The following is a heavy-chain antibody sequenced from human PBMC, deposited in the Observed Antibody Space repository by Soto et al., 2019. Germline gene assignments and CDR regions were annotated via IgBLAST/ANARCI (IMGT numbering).Heavy chain of an antibody. V-gene: IGHV3-33*01. D-gene: IGHD2-15*01. Sequence: QVQLVESGGGVVQPGRSLRLSCAASGFTFSSYGMHWVRQAPGKGLEWVAVIWYDGSNKYYADSVKGRFTISRDNSKNTLYLQMNSLRAEDTAVYYCARDGGPREYRSGGSCHNDYWGQGTLVTVSS. CDR2: IWYDGSNK. CDR1: GFTFSSYG. J-gene: IGHJ4*02. CDR3: ARDGGPREYRSGGSCHNDY.